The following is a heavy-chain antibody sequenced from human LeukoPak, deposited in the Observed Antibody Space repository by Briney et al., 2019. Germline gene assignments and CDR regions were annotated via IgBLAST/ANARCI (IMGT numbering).Heavy chain of an antibody. J-gene: IGHJ3*02. CDR1: GYTFTNYY. CDR3: AREYYYDSSGSTFDI. V-gene: IGHV1-46*01. Sequence: ASVKVSCKASGYTFTNYYMHWVRQAPGQGLEWMGIINPSGGSTSYAQKFQGRVAMTRDTSTSTVYMELSSLRSEDTAVYYCAREYYYDSSGSTFDIWGQGTMVTVSS. CDR2: INPSGGST. D-gene: IGHD3-22*01.